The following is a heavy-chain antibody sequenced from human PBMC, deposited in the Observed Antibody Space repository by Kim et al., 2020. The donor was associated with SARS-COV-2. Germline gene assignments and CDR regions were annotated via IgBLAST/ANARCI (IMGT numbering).Heavy chain of an antibody. CDR2: IYYSGST. CDR1: GGSISSSSYY. J-gene: IGHJ5*02. CDR3: ARHGPRSITIFGVVTTDGYNWFDP. D-gene: IGHD3-3*01. V-gene: IGHV4-39*01. Sequence: SETLSLTCTVSGGSISSSSYYWGWIRQPPGKGLEWIGSIYYSGSTYYNPSLKSRVTISVDTSKNQFSLKLSSVTAADTAVYYCARHGPRSITIFGVVTTDGYNWFDPWGQEPWSPSPQ.